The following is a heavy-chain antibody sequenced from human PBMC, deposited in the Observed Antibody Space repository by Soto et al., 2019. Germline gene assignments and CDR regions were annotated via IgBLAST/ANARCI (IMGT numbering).Heavy chain of an antibody. Sequence: QVQLVESGGGVVQPGRSLRLSCAASGFTFSSYGMHWVRQAPGKGLEWVAVISYDGSNKYYADSVKGRFTISRDNSKNTLYLQMNSLRAEDTAVYYCAKDISMIVVIGRDYWGQGTLVTVSS. CDR1: GFTFSSYG. V-gene: IGHV3-30*18. D-gene: IGHD3-22*01. CDR2: ISYDGSNK. CDR3: AKDISMIVVIGRDY. J-gene: IGHJ4*02.